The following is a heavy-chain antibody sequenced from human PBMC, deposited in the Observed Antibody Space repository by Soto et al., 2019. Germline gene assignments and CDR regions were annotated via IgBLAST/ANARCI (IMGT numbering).Heavy chain of an antibody. V-gene: IGHV2-5*02. CDR2: IYWDNDK. CDR3: AQRVSYCTIYNVGWFDP. D-gene: IGHD1-1*01. J-gene: IGHJ5*02. CDR1: GLSLSTRGVG. Sequence: QITLKESGPALMEPTQTLTLTCSLSGLSLSTRGVGVGWLRQAPGKALECLAIIYWDNDKRYNPSLKTRLTITKDTSKNEVVLTMTYMEPVDTAIYYCAQRVSYCTIYNVGWFDPWGQGTLVTVS.